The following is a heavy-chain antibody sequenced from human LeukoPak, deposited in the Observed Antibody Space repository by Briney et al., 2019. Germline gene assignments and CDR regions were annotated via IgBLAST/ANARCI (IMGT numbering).Heavy chain of an antibody. V-gene: IGHV4-61*01. D-gene: IGHD3-3*01. CDR1: GGSVSSGSYY. J-gene: IGHJ4*02. Sequence: SETLSLTCTVSGGSVSSGSYYWSWIRQPPGTGLEWIGYIYYSGSTNYNPSLKSRVTISVDTSKNQFSLKLSSVTAADTAVYYCARAEDYDFWSGYSYYFDYWGQGTLVTVSS. CDR3: ARAEDYDFWSGYSYYFDY. CDR2: IYYSGST.